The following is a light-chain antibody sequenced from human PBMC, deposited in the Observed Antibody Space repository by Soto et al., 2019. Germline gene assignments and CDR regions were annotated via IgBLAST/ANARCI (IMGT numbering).Light chain of an antibody. V-gene: IGLV2-14*01. CDR2: EVS. Sequence: QSVLTQPASVSGSPGQSITISCVGTSGDIGDYNYVSWYQQHPGKVPKVIIYEVSNRPSGVSYRFSGTKSGNTASLTVSGLQAEDEADYYCRSYPRSGTLIFGTGTKVTVL. CDR3: RSYPRSGTLI. CDR1: SGDIGDYNY. J-gene: IGLJ1*01.